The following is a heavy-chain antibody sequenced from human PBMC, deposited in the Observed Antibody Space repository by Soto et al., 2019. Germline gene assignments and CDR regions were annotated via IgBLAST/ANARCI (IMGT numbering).Heavy chain of an antibody. J-gene: IGHJ5*02. CDR1: GFTFSSHS. CDR3: ARGAYLNWFDP. V-gene: IGHV3-48*01. Sequence: GSLRLSCAASGFTFSSHSMNWVRQAPGKGLEWVSYISSSSSTIYYADSVKGRFTISRDNAKNSLYLQMNSLGAEDTAVYYCARGAYLNWFDPWGQGTLVTVSS. CDR2: ISSSSSTI.